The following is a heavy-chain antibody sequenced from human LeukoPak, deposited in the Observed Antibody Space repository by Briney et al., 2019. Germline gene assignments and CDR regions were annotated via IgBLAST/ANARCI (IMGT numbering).Heavy chain of an antibody. CDR3: ATYFSVSYYYYGMDV. CDR1: GYTFTGYC. V-gene: IGHV1-2*02. Sequence: ASVKVSCKASGYTFTGYCMHWVRQAPAQALDWMGWFNPSSGGTNYAQKVQGRVTMTRDTSIRTAYMELSRLRSDDTAVYYCATYFSVSYYYYGMDVWGQGTTVTVSS. D-gene: IGHD3-9*01. CDR2: FNPSSGGT. J-gene: IGHJ6*02.